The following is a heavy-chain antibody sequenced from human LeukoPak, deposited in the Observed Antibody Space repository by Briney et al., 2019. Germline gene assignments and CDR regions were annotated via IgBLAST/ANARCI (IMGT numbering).Heavy chain of an antibody. CDR2: IYTSGST. CDR1: GGSISGFY. Sequence: SETLSLTCTVSGGSISGFYWSWIRQPAGKGLEWIGRIYTSGSTNYNPSLKSRVTMSVETSKNQFSLKLSSVTAADTAVYYCARDGRWGNWFDPWGQGTLVTVSS. CDR3: ARDGRWGNWFDP. D-gene: IGHD4-23*01. V-gene: IGHV4-4*07. J-gene: IGHJ5*02.